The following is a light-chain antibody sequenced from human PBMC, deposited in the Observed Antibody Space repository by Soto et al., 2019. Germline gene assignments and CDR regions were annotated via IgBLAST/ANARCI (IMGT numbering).Light chain of an antibody. Sequence: DIQMTQSPSSLSASVGDRVTITCRASQGISNYLAWYQQKPGKVPKLLIYAASTLQSGVPSRFSGSGSGTDFTLTISSLQPEDVATYYCQKYNSAPSTTFGQGTRLEIK. V-gene: IGKV1-27*01. J-gene: IGKJ5*01. CDR3: QKYNSAPSTT. CDR1: QGISNY. CDR2: AAS.